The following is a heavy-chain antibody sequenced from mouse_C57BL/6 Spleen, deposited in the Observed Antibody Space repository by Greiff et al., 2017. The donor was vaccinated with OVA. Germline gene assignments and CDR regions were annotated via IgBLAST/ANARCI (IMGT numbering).Heavy chain of an antibody. V-gene: IGHV1-82*01. D-gene: IGHD3-2*02. Sequence: LVESGPELVKPGASVKISCKASGYAFSSSWMNWVKQRPGKGLEWIGRIYPGDGDTNYNGKFKGKATLTADKSSSTAYMQLSSLTSEDSAVYFCARRQLRLDYYAMDYWGQGTSVTVSS. J-gene: IGHJ4*01. CDR2: IYPGDGDT. CDR1: GYAFSSSW. CDR3: ARRQLRLDYYAMDY.